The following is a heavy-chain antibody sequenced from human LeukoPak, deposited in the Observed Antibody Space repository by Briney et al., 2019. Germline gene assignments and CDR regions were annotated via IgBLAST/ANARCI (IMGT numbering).Heavy chain of an antibody. V-gene: IGHV4-34*01. CDR1: GGSFSGYY. CDR3: AREFAGYCSGGSCYKNYYYYMDV. J-gene: IGHJ6*03. Sequence: SETLSLTCAVYGGSFSGYYWSWIRQPPGKGLEWIGEINHSGSTNYNPSLKSRVTISVDTSKNQFSLKLSSVTAADTAVYYCAREFAGYCSGGSCYKNYYYYMDVWGKGTTVTVSS. D-gene: IGHD2-15*01. CDR2: INHSGST.